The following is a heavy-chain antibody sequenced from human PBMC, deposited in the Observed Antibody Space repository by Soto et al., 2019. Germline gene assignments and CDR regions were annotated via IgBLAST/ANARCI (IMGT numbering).Heavy chain of an antibody. CDR3: ARVSMTTVTNYYFDY. CDR2: IIPIFGTA. CDR1: GGTFSSYA. Sequence: QVQLVQSGAEVKKPGSSVKVSCKASGGTFSSYAISWVRQAPGQGLEWMGGIIPIFGTANYAQKFQGRVTITADESTSTDYMELSSLRSEDTAVYYCARVSMTTVTNYYFDYWGQGTLVTVSS. D-gene: IGHD4-17*01. J-gene: IGHJ4*02. V-gene: IGHV1-69*01.